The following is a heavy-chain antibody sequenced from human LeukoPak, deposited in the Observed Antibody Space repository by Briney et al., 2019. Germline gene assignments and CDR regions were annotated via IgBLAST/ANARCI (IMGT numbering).Heavy chain of an antibody. V-gene: IGHV3-30-3*01. CDR1: GFTFSSYA. CDR2: ISYDASNK. D-gene: IGHD6-19*01. J-gene: IGHJ4*02. CDR3: ARDEAVAGKVDY. Sequence: PGGSLRLSCAASGFTFSSYAMHWVRQAPGKGLEWVAVISYDASNKYYADSVKGRFTISRDNSKNTLYLQMNSLRAEDTAVYYCARDEAVAGKVDYWGQGTLVTVSS.